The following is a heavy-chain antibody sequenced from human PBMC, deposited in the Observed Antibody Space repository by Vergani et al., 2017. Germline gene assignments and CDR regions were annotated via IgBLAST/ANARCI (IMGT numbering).Heavy chain of an antibody. CDR3: ARAPKDDAFDI. Sequence: QVQLQESGPGLVKPSETLSLTCTVSGGSISSYYWSWIRQPPGKGLEWIGYIYYSGSTNYNPSLKSRVTISVNTSKNQFSLKLGSVTAADTAVYYCARAPKDDAFDIWGQGTMVTVSS. V-gene: IGHV4-59*01. CDR2: IYYSGST. CDR1: GGSISSYY. J-gene: IGHJ3*02.